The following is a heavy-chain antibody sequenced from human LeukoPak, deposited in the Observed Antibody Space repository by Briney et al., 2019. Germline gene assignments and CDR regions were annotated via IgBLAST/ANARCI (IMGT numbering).Heavy chain of an antibody. CDR3: ARERGTYYRLFDS. CDR2: INHSGST. D-gene: IGHD1-26*01. J-gene: IGHJ4*02. V-gene: IGHV4-34*01. CDR1: GGSFSGYY. Sequence: SETLSLTCAVYGGSFSGYYWSWIRQPPGKGLEWIGEINHSGSTNYNPSLKSRVTISIDTSKNQFSLKVRSVTAADTAVYYCARERGTYYRLFDSWGQGALVTVSS.